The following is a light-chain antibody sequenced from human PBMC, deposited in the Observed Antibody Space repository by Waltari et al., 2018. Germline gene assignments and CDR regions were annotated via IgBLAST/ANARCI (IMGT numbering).Light chain of an antibody. CDR1: QSVINY. V-gene: IGKV3-11*01. J-gene: IGKJ5*01. CDR2: DAS. CDR3: QQRSNWPLIT. Sequence: EIVLTQSPATLSLSPGERAPLSCRASQSVINYLAWYQQKPGQAPRLLIYDASNRATDIPARFSGSVSGTDFTLTISSLEPEDFAVYYCQQRSNWPLITFGQGTRLEIK.